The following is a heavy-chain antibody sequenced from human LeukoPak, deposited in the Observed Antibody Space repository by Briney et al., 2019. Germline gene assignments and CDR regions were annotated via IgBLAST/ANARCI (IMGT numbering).Heavy chain of an antibody. J-gene: IGHJ4*02. D-gene: IGHD3-10*01. CDR3: EPTYYFGSGILN. Sequence: PGGSLRLSCAASGSTFSGYSMIWVRQAPGKGLQWVSSIGSSSSYIYYEDSVKGRFTISRDNAKNTLYLQMNSLRAEDTAVYYCEPTYYFGSGILNWGQGTLVTVSS. CDR1: GSTFSGYS. V-gene: IGHV3-21*01. CDR2: IGSSSSYI.